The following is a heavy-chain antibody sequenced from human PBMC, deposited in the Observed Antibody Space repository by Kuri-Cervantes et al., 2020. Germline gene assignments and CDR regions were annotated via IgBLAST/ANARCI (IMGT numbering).Heavy chain of an antibody. V-gene: IGHV3-43D*04. Sequence: GESLKISCAASGFTFDDYAMHWVRQAPGKGLEWVSLISWDGGSTYYADSVKGRFTISRDNSKNSLYLQMNSLRAEDTAVYYCAKIGTMVRGVIPPDLDYWGQGTLVTVSS. J-gene: IGHJ4*02. CDR1: GFTFDDYA. CDR3: AKIGTMVRGVIPPDLDY. CDR2: ISWDGGST. D-gene: IGHD3-10*01.